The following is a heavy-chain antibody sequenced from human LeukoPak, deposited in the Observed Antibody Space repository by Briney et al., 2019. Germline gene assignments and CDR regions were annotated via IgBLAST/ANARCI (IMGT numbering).Heavy chain of an antibody. V-gene: IGHV1-69*13. CDR2: IIPIFGTA. J-gene: IGHJ3*02. CDR1: GYTFSSYA. Sequence: GASVKVSCKASGYTFSSYAISWVRQAPGQGLEWMGGIIPIFGTANYAQKFQGRVTITADESTSTAYMELSSLRSEDTAVYYCRGYYDRARRRVAFDIWGQGTMVTVSS. D-gene: IGHD3-22*01. CDR3: RGYYDRARRRVAFDI.